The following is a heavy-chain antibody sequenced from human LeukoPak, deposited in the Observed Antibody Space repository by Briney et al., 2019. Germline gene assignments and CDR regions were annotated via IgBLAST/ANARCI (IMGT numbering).Heavy chain of an antibody. CDR1: GYTFTSYD. CDR2: MNPSSANT. Sequence: ASVKVSCKASGYTFTSYDINWVRQATGQGLEWMGWMNPSSANTGYAQKFQGRVTMTRNTSISTAYMKLSSLRSEDTAVYYCARGRGYCTNGVCHRRFDYWGQGTLVTVSS. V-gene: IGHV1-8*01. J-gene: IGHJ4*02. CDR3: ARGRGYCTNGVCHRRFDY. D-gene: IGHD2-8*01.